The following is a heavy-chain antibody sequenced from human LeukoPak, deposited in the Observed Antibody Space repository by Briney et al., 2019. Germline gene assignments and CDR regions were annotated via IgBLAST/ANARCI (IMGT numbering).Heavy chain of an antibody. J-gene: IGHJ3*02. Sequence: GGSLRLSCAASGFTFSSYGMHWVRQAPGKGLEWVAVIWYDGSNKYYADSMKGRFTISRDNSKNTLYLQMNSLRAEDTAVYYCAREFSYDSSGYNDAFDIWGQGTMVTVSS. CDR1: GFTFSSYG. CDR2: IWYDGSNK. CDR3: AREFSYDSSGYNDAFDI. D-gene: IGHD3-22*01. V-gene: IGHV3-33*01.